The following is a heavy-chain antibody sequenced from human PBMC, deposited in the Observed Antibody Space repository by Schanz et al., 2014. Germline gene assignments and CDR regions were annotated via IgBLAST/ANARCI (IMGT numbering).Heavy chain of an antibody. V-gene: IGHV1-46*03. J-gene: IGHJ3*02. CDR1: GYTFTSYY. Sequence: QVQLVQSGAEVKKPGASVKVSCKASGYTFTSYYMHWVRQAPGQGLEWMGIINPSGGSTSYAQKFQGRVTMTRNTSTSTVYMELSSLRSENAAVYYCARGPSTGAFDIWGQGTMVTVSS. CDR3: ARGPSTGAFDI. CDR2: INPSGGST.